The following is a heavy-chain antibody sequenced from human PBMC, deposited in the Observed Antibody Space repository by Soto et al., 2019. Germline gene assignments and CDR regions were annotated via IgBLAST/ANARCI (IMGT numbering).Heavy chain of an antibody. CDR3: ARSRADGRYAFDY. CDR2: ISSSSSTI. D-gene: IGHD3-9*01. Sequence: EVQLVESGGGLVQPGGSPRLSCAASGFTFSSYSMNWVRQAPGKGLEWVSYISSSSSTIYYTDSVKGRFTISRDNANNSLYLQMSSLRDDDTAVYYCARSRADGRYAFDYWGQGTLVTVSS. CDR1: GFTFSSYS. J-gene: IGHJ4*02. V-gene: IGHV3-48*02.